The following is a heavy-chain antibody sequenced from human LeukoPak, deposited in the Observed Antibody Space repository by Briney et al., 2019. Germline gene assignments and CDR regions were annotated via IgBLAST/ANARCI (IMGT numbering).Heavy chain of an antibody. Sequence: GSLRLSCAASGFTFSSYAMSWVRQAPGKGLEWVGFIRSKAYGETTEYAASVKGRFIISRDNSKSIAYLQMNSLKIEDTAVYYXEGXSXXXXXFGYXXXGXLVTVS. J-gene: IGHJ4*02. V-gene: IGHV3-49*04. CDR1: GFTFSSYA. CDR2: IRSKAYGETT. CDR3: EGXSXXXXXFGY.